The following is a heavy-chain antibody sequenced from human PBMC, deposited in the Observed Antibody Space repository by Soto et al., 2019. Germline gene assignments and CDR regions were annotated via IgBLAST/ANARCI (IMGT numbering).Heavy chain of an antibody. CDR3: VREMWPNSGPQKFFDF. D-gene: IGHD7-27*01. J-gene: IGHJ4*02. V-gene: IGHV1-18*01. Sequence: GASVKVSCKASGYSFTSFGISWVRQAPGQGLEWMGWISPNSGATRYAQNLQGRVTMTTETSTTTAYLELRSLTSDDTALYYCVREMWPNSGPQKFFDFWGLGALVTVSS. CDR2: ISPNSGAT. CDR1: GYSFTSFG.